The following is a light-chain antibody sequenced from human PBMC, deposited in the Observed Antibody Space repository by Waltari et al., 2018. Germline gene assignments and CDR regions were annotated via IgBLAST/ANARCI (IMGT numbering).Light chain of an antibody. CDR1: QSISNN. Sequence: DIQTTQSPSTLSASVGDTSTITCRARQSISNNLSWYQQKPGTAPKLLIYKASSSGSGVPSRFSGSGAGTEFTLTISSLHPDDFATYYCQQYNTYSSFGQGTKLEIK. CDR3: QQYNTYSS. CDR2: KAS. J-gene: IGKJ2*03. V-gene: IGKV1-5*03.